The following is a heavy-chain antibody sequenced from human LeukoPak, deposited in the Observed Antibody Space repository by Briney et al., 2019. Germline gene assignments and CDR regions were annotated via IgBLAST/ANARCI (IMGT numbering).Heavy chain of an antibody. CDR1: GGSFSGYY. CDR3: ARSEDSVFDY. Sequence: SETLSLTCAVYGGSFSGYYWSWLRQPPGKGLEWIGEINHSGSTNYNPSLTSRVTISVDTSKNQFSLKLSSVTAADTAVYYCARSEDSVFDYWGQGTLVTVSS. J-gene: IGHJ4*02. CDR2: INHSGST. D-gene: IGHD2-15*01. V-gene: IGHV4-34*01.